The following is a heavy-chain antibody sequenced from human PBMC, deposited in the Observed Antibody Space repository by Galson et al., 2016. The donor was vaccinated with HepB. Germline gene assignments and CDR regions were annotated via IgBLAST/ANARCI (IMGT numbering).Heavy chain of an antibody. J-gene: IGHJ4*02. V-gene: IGHV3-53*01. Sequence: SLRLSCAASGFTVSSSYMSWVRQAPGKGLKWVSVIYSGGSTYYADSVKGRFTISRDNAKNSLYLQMNSLRDEDTAVYYCAREIPSRGKSDYWGQGTLVTVSS. CDR2: IYSGGST. CDR3: AREIPSRGKSDY. D-gene: IGHD3-10*01. CDR1: GFTVSSSY.